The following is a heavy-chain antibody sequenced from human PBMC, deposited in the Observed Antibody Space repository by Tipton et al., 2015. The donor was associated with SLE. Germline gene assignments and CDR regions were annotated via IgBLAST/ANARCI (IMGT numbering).Heavy chain of an antibody. CDR2: ISSSSGYI. D-gene: IGHD3-10*01. CDR3: ARVADSDYYGSGTYGYFDY. J-gene: IGHJ4*02. V-gene: IGHV3-21*01. CDR1: GFSLNNYS. Sequence: SLRLSCAASGFSLNNYSMNWVRQAPGKGLEWVSSISSSSGYIYNADSLKGRFTISRDNAKNSLYLQMNSLRAEDTAVYYCARVADSDYYGSGTYGYFDYWGQGTLVTVSS.